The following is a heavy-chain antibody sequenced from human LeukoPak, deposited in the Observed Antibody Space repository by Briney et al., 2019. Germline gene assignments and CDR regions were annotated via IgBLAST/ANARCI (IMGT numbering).Heavy chain of an antibody. V-gene: IGHV4-59*08. CDR2: IYYSGST. CDR1: GGSISSYY. J-gene: IGHJ3*01. CDR3: ARHPFSDGFDF. Sequence: SETLSLTCTVSGGSISSYYWSWIRQPPGKGLEWIGYIYYSGSTNYNPSLKSRVTISVDTSKNQFSLKLSSVTVADTAIYYCARHPFSDGFDFWGQGTMVTVSS.